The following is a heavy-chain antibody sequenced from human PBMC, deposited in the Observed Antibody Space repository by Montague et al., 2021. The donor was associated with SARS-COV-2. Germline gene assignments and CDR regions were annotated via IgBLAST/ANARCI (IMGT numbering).Heavy chain of an antibody. D-gene: IGHD3-3*01. V-gene: IGHV4-39*01. CDR2: IYYSGST. CDR1: GASIRSSSYY. J-gene: IGHJ4*02. CDR3: PRHRITSVLGCMFDY. Sequence: SETLSLTCTVSGASIRSSSYYWGWIRQPPGKGLEWIGSIYYSGSTYYNPCLQSPVTISIDTSKNQFSLRLSTVTAADTAVYYCPRHRITSVLGCMFDYWGQGTLVTVSS.